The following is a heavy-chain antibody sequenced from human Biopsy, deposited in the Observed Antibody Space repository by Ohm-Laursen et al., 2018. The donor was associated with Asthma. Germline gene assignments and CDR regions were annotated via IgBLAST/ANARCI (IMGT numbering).Heavy chain of an antibody. V-gene: IGHV1-69*13. CDR2: INSVFGTT. J-gene: IGHJ4*02. D-gene: IGHD2-2*01. Sequence: SVKASCKSLGGTITTYVIGWVRQAPRQGLEWMGGINSVFGTTTYPQKFQDRVTITADDSTSTVYMELSSLRSEDTAVYYCARKAGSCISRTCYSLDFWGQGTLVTVSS. CDR1: GGTITTYV. CDR3: ARKAGSCISRTCYSLDF.